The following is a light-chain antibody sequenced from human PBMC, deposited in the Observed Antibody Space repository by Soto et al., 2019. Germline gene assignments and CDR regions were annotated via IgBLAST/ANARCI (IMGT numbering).Light chain of an antibody. CDR1: QSITTD. V-gene: IGKV1-6*01. CDR2: AAS. CDR3: LQDFNYPWT. J-gene: IGKJ1*01. Sequence: AIQMTQSPSSLSASVGDRITITCRASQSITTDLGWYQQTPGKAPKLLIYAASSLQSGVPSRFSGSGSGTDFTLTISSLQPEDFATYYCLQDFNYPWTFGQGTKVEIK.